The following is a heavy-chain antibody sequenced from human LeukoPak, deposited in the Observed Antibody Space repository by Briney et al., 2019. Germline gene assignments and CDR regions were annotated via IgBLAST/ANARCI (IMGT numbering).Heavy chain of an antibody. V-gene: IGHV4-34*01. CDR3: ARGGGGGYRPYYYYYYMDV. CDR1: GGSFSGYY. CDR2: INHSGST. J-gene: IGHJ6*03. Sequence: SETLSLTCAVYGGSFSGYYWSWIRQPPGKGLEWIGEINHSGSTNYNPSLKSRVTISVDTSKNQFSLKLSSVTAAATAWYYFARGGGGGYRPYYYYYYMDVWGKGTTVTVSS. D-gene: IGHD5-24*01.